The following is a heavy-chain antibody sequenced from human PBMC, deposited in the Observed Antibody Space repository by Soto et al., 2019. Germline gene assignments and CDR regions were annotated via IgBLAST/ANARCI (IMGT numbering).Heavy chain of an antibody. CDR3: ASAEEPYYYYYGMDV. CDR1: GYSFTSYW. J-gene: IGHJ6*02. CDR2: IDPSDSYT. Sequence: GESLKISCKGSGYSFTSYWISWVRQMPGKGLEWVGRIDPSDSYTNYSPSFQGHVTISADKSISTAYLQWSSLKASDTAMYYCASAEEPYYYYYGMDVWGQGTTVTFSS. D-gene: IGHD1-26*01. V-gene: IGHV5-10-1*01.